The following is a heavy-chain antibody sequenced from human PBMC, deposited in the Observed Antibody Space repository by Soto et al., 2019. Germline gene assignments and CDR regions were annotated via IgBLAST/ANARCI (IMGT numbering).Heavy chain of an antibody. CDR1: GFTFASYV. V-gene: IGHV3-23*01. CDR3: SSYTLRLEGAV. D-gene: IGHD2-2*02. CDR2: ISESGGST. J-gene: IGHJ4*02. Sequence: PGGSLRLSCAASGFTFASYVMGWVRQTPGKGLEWVSVISESGGSTSYADSVKGRFTISRDNSRNTVHLQMNSVRAEDTALYFGSSYTLRLEGAVWGQGSPVTVSS.